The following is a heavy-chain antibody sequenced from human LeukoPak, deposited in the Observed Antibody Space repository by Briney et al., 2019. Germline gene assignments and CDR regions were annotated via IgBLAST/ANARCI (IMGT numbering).Heavy chain of an antibody. V-gene: IGHV5-51*01. D-gene: IGHD2-2*02. CDR1: GYSFTSYW. CDR3: ARRSSTSCYNPHITGTTRGCAFDI. Sequence: PRESLKISCKGSGYSFTSYWIGWVRQMPGKGLEWMGIIYPGDSDTRYSPSFQGQVTISADKSISTAYLQWSSLKASDTAMYYCARRSSTSCYNPHITGTTRGCAFDIWGQGTMVTVSS. J-gene: IGHJ3*02. CDR2: IYPGDSDT.